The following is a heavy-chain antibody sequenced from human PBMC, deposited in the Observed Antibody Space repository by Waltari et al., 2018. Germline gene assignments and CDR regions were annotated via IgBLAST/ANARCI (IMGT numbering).Heavy chain of an antibody. J-gene: IGHJ4*02. CDR3: ARESSGSYYEDY. CDR1: GFTFSSNR. D-gene: IGHD1-26*01. CDR2: INSDGSST. Sequence: EVQLVESGGGLVQPGGSLRLSCAASGFTFSSNRMPWVRQAPGKGLGWVSRINSDGSSTSYADSVKGRFTISRDNAKNTLYLQMNSLRAEDTAVYYCARESSGSYYEDYWGQGTLVTVSS. V-gene: IGHV3-74*01.